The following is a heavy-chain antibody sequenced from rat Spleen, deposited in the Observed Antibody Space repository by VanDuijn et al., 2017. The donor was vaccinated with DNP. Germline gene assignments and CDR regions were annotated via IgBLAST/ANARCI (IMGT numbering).Heavy chain of an antibody. CDR2: IRTEPNNYAT. J-gene: IGHJ4*01. CDR3: TAAGIRGTGAMDA. Sequence: VQLVESGGGLVQPKESLKISCAASGFTFSNAAMYWVRQAPGKGLEWVARIRTEPNNYATYYADSVKGRFTISRDDSKSMVYLQMDNLKTEDTAMDYCTAAGIRGTGAMDAWGQGTSVTVSS. CDR1: GFTFSNAA. D-gene: IGHD4-3*01. V-gene: IGHV10-5*01.